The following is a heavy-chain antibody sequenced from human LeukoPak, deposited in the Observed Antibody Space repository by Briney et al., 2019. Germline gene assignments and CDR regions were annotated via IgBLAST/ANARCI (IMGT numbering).Heavy chain of an antibody. J-gene: IGHJ4*02. Sequence: GGSLRLSCAASGFTFSSYDMHWVRQATGKGLEWVSAIGTAGDTYYPGSVKGRFTISRENAKNSLYLQMNSLRAEDTAVYYCARDRGGYSYGYDFDYWGQGTLVTVSS. CDR1: GFTFSSYD. D-gene: IGHD5-18*01. V-gene: IGHV3-13*01. CDR2: IGTAGDT. CDR3: ARDRGGYSYGYDFDY.